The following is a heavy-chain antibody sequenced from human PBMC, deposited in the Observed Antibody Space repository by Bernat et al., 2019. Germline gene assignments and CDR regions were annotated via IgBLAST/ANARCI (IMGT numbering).Heavy chain of an antibody. CDR1: GFTFSSYA. J-gene: IGHJ5*02. D-gene: IGHD3-3*01. CDR2: ISGSGGST. CDR3: AKNVDYDFWSGYSSGFDP. V-gene: IGHV3-23*04. Sequence: EVQLVESGGGLVQPGRSLRLSCAASGFTFSSYAMSWVRQAPGKGLEWVSAISGSGGSTYYVDSVKGRFTISRDNSKNTLYLQMNSLRAEDTAVYYCAKNVDYDFWSGYSSGFDPWGQGTLVTVSS.